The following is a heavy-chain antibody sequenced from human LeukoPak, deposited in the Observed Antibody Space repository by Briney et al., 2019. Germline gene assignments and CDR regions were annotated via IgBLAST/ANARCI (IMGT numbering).Heavy chain of an antibody. CDR1: GFTFSSYW. J-gene: IGHJ4*02. CDR2: IIQDGSAK. CDR3: ARAHEGRLYSSGWYRQPPDY. D-gene: IGHD6-19*01. Sequence: PGGSLRLSCTASGFTFSSYWMNWVRQAPGKGLEWVANIIQDGSAKFFVDSVRGRFTISRDNGKNSLYLQMNSLRAEDTAVYYCARAHEGRLYSSGWYRQPPDYWGQGTLVTVSS. V-gene: IGHV3-7*01.